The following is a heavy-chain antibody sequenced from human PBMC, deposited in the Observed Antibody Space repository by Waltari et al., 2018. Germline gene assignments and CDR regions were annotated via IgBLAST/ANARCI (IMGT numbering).Heavy chain of an antibody. CDR2: IDSGGRI. CDR3: ARDGVWSGYRGFDY. J-gene: IGHJ4*01. CDR1: GFSVTSNY. V-gene: IGHV3-53*01. Sequence: EVQLVESGGGLIQPGGSLRLSCAASGFSVTSNYMTWARQAPGKGLGWVSVIDSGGRIYYADSVKGRFTISRDNSKNTLYLQMNSLRAEDTAVYYCARDGVWSGYRGFDYWGQEPWSPSPQ. D-gene: IGHD3-3*01.